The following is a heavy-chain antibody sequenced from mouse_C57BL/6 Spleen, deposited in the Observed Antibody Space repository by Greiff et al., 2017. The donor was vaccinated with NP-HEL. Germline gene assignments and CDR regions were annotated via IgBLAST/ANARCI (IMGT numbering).Heavy chain of an antibody. V-gene: IGHV1-80*01. CDR2: IYPGDGDT. CDR1: GYAFSSYW. CDR3: ANDGFLRSYWYFDV. Sequence: VQLQQSGAELVKPGASVKISCKASGYAFSSYWMNWVKQRPGKGLEWIGQIYPGDGDTNYNGKFKGKATLTANKSSSTAYMQLSSLTSEDSAVYFWANDGFLRSYWYFDVWGTGTTVTVSS. J-gene: IGHJ1*03. D-gene: IGHD2-3*01.